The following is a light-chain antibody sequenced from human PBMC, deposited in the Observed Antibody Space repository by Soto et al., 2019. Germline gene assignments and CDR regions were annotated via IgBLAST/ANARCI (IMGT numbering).Light chain of an antibody. J-gene: IGLJ2*01. Sequence: HSALTQPASVSGSPGQSITISCTGTSSDVGGYNSVSWYQQHPGKAPKLMIYDVSHRPSGGSDRFSGSKSGNTAALTISGLQAEDEADYYCSSYTSSSLLVFGGGTKVTVL. V-gene: IGLV2-14*01. CDR2: DVS. CDR3: SSYTSSSLLV. CDR1: SSDVGGYNS.